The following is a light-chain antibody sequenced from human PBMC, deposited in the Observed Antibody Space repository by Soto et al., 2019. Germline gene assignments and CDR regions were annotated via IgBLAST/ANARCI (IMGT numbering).Light chain of an antibody. CDR1: SSDVGIYNY. CDR3: SSYTTSSTRV. J-gene: IGLJ1*01. V-gene: IGLV2-14*01. Sequence: QSVLTQPASVSGSAGQSIAIPCTGSSSDVGIYNYVSWYQQHPGKVPKLIIYEVTSRPSGVSIRFSGSKSSNTASLTISGLQPEDEADYYCSSYTTSSTRVFGTGTKVTVL. CDR2: EVT.